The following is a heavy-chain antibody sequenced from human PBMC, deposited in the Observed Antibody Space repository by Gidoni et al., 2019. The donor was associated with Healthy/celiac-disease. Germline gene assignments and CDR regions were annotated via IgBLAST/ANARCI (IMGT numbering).Heavy chain of an antibody. CDR1: GFTFSGYA. J-gene: IGHJ6*02. CDR2: LSGSGGST. V-gene: IGHV3-23*01. CDR3: AKGDYYDSSGYLAVFYYYYGMDV. D-gene: IGHD3-22*01. Sequence: EVQLLESGGGSVQPGGSLRLSCAASGFTFSGYAMPWVRQAPGNGLEWVPALSGSGGSTYYADSVKGRFTISRDNSKNTLYLQMNSLRAEDTAVYYCAKGDYYDSSGYLAVFYYYYGMDVWGQGTTVTVSS.